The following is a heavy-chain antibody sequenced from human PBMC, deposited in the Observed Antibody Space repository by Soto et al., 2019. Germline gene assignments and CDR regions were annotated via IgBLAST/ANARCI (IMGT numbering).Heavy chain of an antibody. Sequence: EVQLVESGGGLVQPGGSLRHSCAASGFTFSGDWMHWVRQAAGKGLVWVSRINMDGSSTNYADSVKGRFTISRDNAKNTLYLQMNSLRVDDTAVYYCARGPRGLYHHDYWGQGALVTVSS. CDR2: INMDGSST. CDR3: ARGPRGLYHHDY. J-gene: IGHJ4*02. CDR1: GFTFSGDW. D-gene: IGHD2-2*01. V-gene: IGHV3-74*01.